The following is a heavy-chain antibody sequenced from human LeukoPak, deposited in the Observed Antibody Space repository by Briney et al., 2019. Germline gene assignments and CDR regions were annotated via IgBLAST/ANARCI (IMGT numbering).Heavy chain of an antibody. V-gene: IGHV3-23*01. CDR2: ISSSGSST. Sequence: QTGGSLRLSCAASGFTFSSCAMSWVRQAPGKGLEWVSAISSSGSSTYYADSVKGRFTISRDNSKNTLYLQMNSLRAEDTAVYYCAKDYGREGGSYWGDFDYWGQGTLVTVSS. CDR1: GFTFSSCA. CDR3: AKDYGREGGSYWGDFDY. J-gene: IGHJ4*02. D-gene: IGHD1-26*01.